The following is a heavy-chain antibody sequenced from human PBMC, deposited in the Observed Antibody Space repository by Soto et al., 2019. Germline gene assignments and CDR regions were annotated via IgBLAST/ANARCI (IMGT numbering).Heavy chain of an antibody. J-gene: IGHJ4*02. CDR2: IYSGGST. D-gene: IGHD4-17*01. Sequence: GGSLRLSCAASGFTVSSNYMSWVRQAPGKGLEWVSVIYSGGSTYYADSVKGRFTISRHNSKNTLYLQMNSLRAEDTAVYYCAGTVTSGSWYFDYWGQGTLVTVSS. CDR3: AGTVTSGSWYFDY. CDR1: GFTVSSNY. V-gene: IGHV3-53*04.